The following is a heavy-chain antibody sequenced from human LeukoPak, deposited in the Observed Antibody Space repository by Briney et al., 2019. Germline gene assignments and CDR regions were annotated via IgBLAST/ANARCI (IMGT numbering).Heavy chain of an antibody. V-gene: IGHV4-30-2*01. D-gene: IGHD3-10*01. CDR1: GGSISSGGYS. J-gene: IGHJ4*02. CDR2: IYHSGST. CDR3: ARVGHNGSGSYPFDY. Sequence: SETLSLTCAVSGGSISSGGYSWSWIRQPPGKGLEWIGYIYHSGSTYYNPSLKSRVTISVDGSKNQFSLKLSSVTAADTAVYYCARVGHNGSGSYPFDYWGQGTLVTVSS.